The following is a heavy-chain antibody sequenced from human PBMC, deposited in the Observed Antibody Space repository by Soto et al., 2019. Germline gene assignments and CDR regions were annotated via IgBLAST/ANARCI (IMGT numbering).Heavy chain of an antibody. J-gene: IGHJ6*02. CDR2: IDPSDSYT. Sequence: PGESLKISCKGSGYSFTSYWISWVRQMPGKGLEWMGRIDPSDSYTNYSPSFQGHVTILADKSISTAYVQWSSLKASDTAMYYCARQRYGGKYYYGMDVWGQGTTVTVSS. V-gene: IGHV5-10-1*01. D-gene: IGHD5-18*01. CDR1: GYSFTSYW. CDR3: ARQRYGGKYYYGMDV.